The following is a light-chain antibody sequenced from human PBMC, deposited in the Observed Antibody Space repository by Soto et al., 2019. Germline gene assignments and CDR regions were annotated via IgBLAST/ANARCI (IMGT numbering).Light chain of an antibody. CDR2: DAS. V-gene: IGKV3-20*01. Sequence: EIVLTPSPGTLSVSPGASATLSCTASQSLRSNFLAWYQPKPGQAPRLLIYDASSRAAGIPDRFSRSGSGTDFTLTITRLDPEDFAVYHCQQYDGSPRTVGQGTKGEIK. CDR3: QQYDGSPRT. J-gene: IGKJ1*01. CDR1: QSLRSNF.